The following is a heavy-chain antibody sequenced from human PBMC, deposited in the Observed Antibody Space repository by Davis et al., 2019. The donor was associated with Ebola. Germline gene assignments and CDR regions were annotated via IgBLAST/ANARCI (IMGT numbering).Heavy chain of an antibody. CDR1: GFTFSDYA. D-gene: IGHD2-15*01. Sequence: GGSLRLSCSASGFTFSDYAMTWVRQAPGKGLEWVSAISGGGISTYYADSVKGRFTSSRDNSKNTVYLQMNSLRAEDTALYYCAKGGSWYGTSAFDIWGQGTLVTVSS. V-gene: IGHV3-23*01. J-gene: IGHJ3*02. CDR2: ISGGGIST. CDR3: AKGGSWYGTSAFDI.